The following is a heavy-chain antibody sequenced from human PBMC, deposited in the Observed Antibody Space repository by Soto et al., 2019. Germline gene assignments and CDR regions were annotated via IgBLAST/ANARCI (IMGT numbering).Heavy chain of an antibody. J-gene: IGHJ6*02. V-gene: IGHV3-11*05. D-gene: IGHD2-15*01. CDR3: AREYCYTIDG. Sequence: QVQLVESGGGLVRPGGSLRLSCEASGFTFRDYYMTWFRQAPGKGLEWLSYIDSSTKYTNYADSVKGRFTISRDNAKNSLYRQMNRLWAVDPGVYYCAREYCYTIDGWGHGTRVTVS. CDR2: IDSSTKYT. CDR1: GFTFRDYY.